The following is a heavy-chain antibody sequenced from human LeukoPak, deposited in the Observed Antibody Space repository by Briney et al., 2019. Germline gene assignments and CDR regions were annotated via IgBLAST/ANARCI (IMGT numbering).Heavy chain of an antibody. Sequence: GGSLRLSCAGSGFTFSNHQMNWVRRAPGKGLEWVAKIKQDGGEKHYVDSVKGRFTISRDNAKNSLYLQMNSLRVEDTAMYYCARWNYDSGSWVLDYWGQGTLDTVSS. CDR1: GFTFSNHQ. D-gene: IGHD3-10*01. J-gene: IGHJ4*02. V-gene: IGHV3-7*05. CDR3: ARWNYDSGSWVLDY. CDR2: IKQDGGEK.